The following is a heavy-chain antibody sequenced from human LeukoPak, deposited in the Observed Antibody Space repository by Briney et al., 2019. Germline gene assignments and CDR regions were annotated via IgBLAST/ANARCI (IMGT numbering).Heavy chain of an antibody. CDR3: AGGSGWYSYYFDY. J-gene: IGHJ4*02. CDR1: GGSISSYY. D-gene: IGHD6-19*01. V-gene: IGHV4-59*01. CDR2: IYYSGST. Sequence: SETLSLTCTVSGGSISSYYWSWIRQPPGKGLEWIGYIYYSGSTNYYPSLKSRVTISVDTSKNQFSLKLSSVTAADTAVYYCAGGSGWYSYYFDYWGQGTLVTVSS.